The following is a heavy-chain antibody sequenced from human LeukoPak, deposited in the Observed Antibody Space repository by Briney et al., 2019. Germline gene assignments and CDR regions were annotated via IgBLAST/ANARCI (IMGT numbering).Heavy chain of an antibody. CDR1: CGSISSYY. Sequence: PSETLSFTCTVSCGSISSYYWSWIRQPPGKGLEWIGDIYYSGSTNYNPSLKSRVTISVDTSKNQFSLKLSSVTAADTAVYYCARLGGYYYDSSGHLTNDYWGQGTLVTVSS. CDR3: ARLGGYYYDSSGHLTNDY. V-gene: IGHV4-59*01. J-gene: IGHJ4*02. D-gene: IGHD3-22*01. CDR2: IYYSGST.